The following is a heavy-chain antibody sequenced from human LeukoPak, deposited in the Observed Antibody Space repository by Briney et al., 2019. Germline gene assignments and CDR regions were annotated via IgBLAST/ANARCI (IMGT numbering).Heavy chain of an antibody. D-gene: IGHD6-19*01. V-gene: IGHV3-33*01. Sequence: PGGSLRLSCGASGFXFSSYGIHWVRQAPGKGQEWVAIIWYDGSNKYYADSVKGRFTISRDNSKNTLYLQMNSLRAEDTAMYYCARVFSGWYFYFDSWGQGTLVTVSS. CDR3: ARVFSGWYFYFDS. CDR2: IWYDGSNK. CDR1: GFXFSSYG. J-gene: IGHJ4*02.